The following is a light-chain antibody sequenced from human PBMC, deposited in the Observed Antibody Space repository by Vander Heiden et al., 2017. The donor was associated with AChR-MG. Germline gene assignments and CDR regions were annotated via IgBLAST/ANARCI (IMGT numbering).Light chain of an antibody. CDR1: QGISSY. Sequence: AIRITQSPSSLSASTGDRVTITCRASQGISSYLAWYQQKPGKAPKLLIYGASTVQSGVPSRFSGSGSGTDFTLTISCLQSEDFATYYCQQYYSYPRTFGQGTKVEIK. CDR3: QQYYSYPRT. CDR2: GAS. V-gene: IGKV1-8*01. J-gene: IGKJ1*01.